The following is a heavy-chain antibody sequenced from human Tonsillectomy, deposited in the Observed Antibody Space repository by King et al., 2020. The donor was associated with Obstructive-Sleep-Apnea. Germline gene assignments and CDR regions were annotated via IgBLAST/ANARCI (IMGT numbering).Heavy chain of an antibody. D-gene: IGHD6-19*01. CDR3: ANTGEKPGIGVGDY. V-gene: IGHV3-30-3*01. Sequence: VQLVESGGGVVQPGRSLRLSCAASGFTFCNYAMHWVSKAPGKGLVWVAVFSYDGSIQLSSDSLKGRFTISRNNSQDTLYLQMKSLRGEDTSVYYCANTGEKPGIGVGDYWGQGIQVPVSS. J-gene: IGHJ4*02. CDR1: GFTFCNYA. CDR2: FSYDGSIQ.